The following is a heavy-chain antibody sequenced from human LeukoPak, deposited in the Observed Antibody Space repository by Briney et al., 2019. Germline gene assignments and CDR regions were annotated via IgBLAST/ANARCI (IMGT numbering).Heavy chain of an antibody. CDR2: ISAYNGNT. V-gene: IGHV1-18*01. D-gene: IGHD6-13*01. CDR3: ARDSLPKASSSCAF. CDR1: GYTFNSYG. Sequence: ASVKVSCKASGYTFNSYGISWVRQAPGQGLEWMGWISAYNGNTNYAQKLQGRVTMTSDTSTSTAYMELRSLRSDDTAVYYCARDSLPKASSSCAFWGQGTLVTVSS. J-gene: IGHJ4*02.